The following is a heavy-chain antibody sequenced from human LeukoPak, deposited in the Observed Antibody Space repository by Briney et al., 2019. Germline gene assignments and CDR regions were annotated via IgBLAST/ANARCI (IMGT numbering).Heavy chain of an antibody. Sequence: ALVKVSCKASGYTFTGYYMHWVRQAPGQGLEWMGWINPNSGGTNYAQKFQGRVTMTRDTSISTAYMELSRLRSDDTAVYYCARERWSIAALDYWGQGTLVTVSS. J-gene: IGHJ4*02. CDR1: GYTFTGYY. D-gene: IGHD6-6*01. CDR3: ARERWSIAALDY. V-gene: IGHV1-2*02. CDR2: INPNSGGT.